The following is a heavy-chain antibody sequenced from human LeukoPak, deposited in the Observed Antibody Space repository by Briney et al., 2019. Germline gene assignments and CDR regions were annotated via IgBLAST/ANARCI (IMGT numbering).Heavy chain of an antibody. CDR1: GYTFTGYY. V-gene: IGHV1-2*02. J-gene: IGHJ4*02. CDR2: INPNSGGT. D-gene: IGHD6-19*01. CDR3: ARELSIAVAVANPEFDY. Sequence: ASVKVSCKASGYTFTGYYMHWVRQAPGQGLEWMGWINPNSGGTNYAQKLQGRVTMTRDTSISTAYMELSRLRSDDTAVYYCARELSIAVAVANPEFDYWGQGTLVTVSS.